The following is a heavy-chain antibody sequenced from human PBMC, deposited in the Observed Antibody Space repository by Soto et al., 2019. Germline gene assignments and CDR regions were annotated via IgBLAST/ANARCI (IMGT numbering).Heavy chain of an antibody. CDR3: ATMWRYCSSTSCSSGGYYYYGMDV. CDR2: INAGNGNT. Sequence: ASVKVSCKASGYLFTTYAIHWVRQAPGQTPEWMGWINAGNGNTKFTQKFHRRVTITTDRSASTAYMELRSLSSEDTAVYYCATMWRYCSSTSCSSGGYYYYGMDVWGQGTTVTVSS. D-gene: IGHD2-2*01. V-gene: IGHV1-3*01. CDR1: GYLFTTYA. J-gene: IGHJ6*02.